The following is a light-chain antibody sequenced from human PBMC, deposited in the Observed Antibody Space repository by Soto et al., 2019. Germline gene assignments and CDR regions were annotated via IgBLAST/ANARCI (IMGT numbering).Light chain of an antibody. V-gene: IGKV3-15*01. Sequence: EIVMTQSPATLSVSPGERATLSCSASQSVSSNLAWYQQKPGQAPRLLIYGASTRATGIPARFSGSGSGTEFTLTISSLQSEDFAVYYCQQYNNWPLTFGQGTRLEMK. J-gene: IGKJ5*01. CDR1: QSVSSN. CDR3: QQYNNWPLT. CDR2: GAS.